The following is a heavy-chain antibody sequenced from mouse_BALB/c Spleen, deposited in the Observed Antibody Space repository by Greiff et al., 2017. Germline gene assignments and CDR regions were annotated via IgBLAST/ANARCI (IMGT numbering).Heavy chain of an antibody. CDR2: ISSGSSTI. V-gene: IGHV5-17*02. J-gene: IGHJ2*01. CDR3: ARSGKRYYFDY. Sequence: DVHLVESGGGLVQPGGSRKLSCAASGFTFSSFGMHWVRQAPEKGLEWVAYISSGSSTIYYADTVKGRFTISRDNPKNTLFLQMTSLRSEDTAMYYCARSGKRYYFDYWGQGTTLTVSS. CDR1: GFTFSSFG.